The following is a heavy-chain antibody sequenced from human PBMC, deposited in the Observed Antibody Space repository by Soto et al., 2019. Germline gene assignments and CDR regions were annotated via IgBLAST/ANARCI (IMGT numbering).Heavy chain of an antibody. Sequence: SETLSLTCAVSGCSISSGGYYWNWIRQHPGKGLEWIGYFYYSGSTYYNPSLKSRVTISVNTSKNQFSLKLSSVTAADTAVYYYARSEFPWGQGTLVTVSS. V-gene: IGHV4-31*11. J-gene: IGHJ5*02. CDR1: GCSISSGGYY. D-gene: IGHD3-10*01. CDR2: FYYSGST. CDR3: ARSEFP.